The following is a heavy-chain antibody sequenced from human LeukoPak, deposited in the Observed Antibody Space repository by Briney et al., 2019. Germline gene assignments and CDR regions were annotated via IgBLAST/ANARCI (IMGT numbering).Heavy chain of an antibody. Sequence: GGSLRLSCSASGFTFSSYAMTWVRQAPGKGPEWVANIKQDGSEIYSVDSVKGRFTISRDNAKSSLYLQMNSLRAEDTAVYYCARGHTLAYWGQGTLVTVSS. CDR2: IKQDGSEI. J-gene: IGHJ4*02. CDR3: ARGHTLAY. CDR1: GFTFSSYA. V-gene: IGHV3-7*04.